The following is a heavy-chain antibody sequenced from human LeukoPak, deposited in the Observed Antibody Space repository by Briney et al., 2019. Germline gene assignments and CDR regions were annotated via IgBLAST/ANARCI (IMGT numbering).Heavy chain of an antibody. J-gene: IGHJ4*02. V-gene: IGHV3-11*01. D-gene: IGHD2-15*01. CDR2: ISSSGSTI. CDR3: ARAGYCSGGSCYTLYYFDY. CDR1: RFTFSDYY. Sequence: GGSLRLSCAASRFTFSDYYMSWIRQAPGKGLEWVSYISSSGSTIYYADSVKGRFTISRDNAKSSLYLQMNSLRAEDTAVYYCARAGYCSGGSCYTLYYFDYWGQGTLVTVSS.